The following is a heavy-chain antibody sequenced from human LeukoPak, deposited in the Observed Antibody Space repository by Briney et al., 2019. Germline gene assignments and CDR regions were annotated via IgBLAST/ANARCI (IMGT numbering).Heavy chain of an antibody. Sequence: PSETLSLTCAVYGGSFSGYYWSWIRQPPGKGLEWIGYIYYSGSTNYNPSLKSRVTISVDTSKNQFSLKLSSVTAADTAVYYCARDPTGGNNWFDPWGQGTLVTVSS. J-gene: IGHJ5*02. CDR1: GGSFSGYY. CDR2: IYYSGST. D-gene: IGHD3-10*01. V-gene: IGHV4-59*01. CDR3: ARDPTGGNNWFDP.